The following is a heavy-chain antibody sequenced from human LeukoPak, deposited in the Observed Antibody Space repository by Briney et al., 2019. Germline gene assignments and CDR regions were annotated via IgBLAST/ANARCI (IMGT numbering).Heavy chain of an antibody. CDR3: ARGPLRYCSSTSCYASGWYNH. Sequence: SETLSLTCAVYGGSFSGYYWSWIRQPPGKGLEWIGEINHSGSTNYNPSLKSRVTISVDTSKNQFSLRLSSVTAADTAVYYCARGPLRYCSSTSCYASGWYNHWGQGTLVTVSS. D-gene: IGHD2-2*01. CDR2: INHSGST. CDR1: GGSFSGYY. J-gene: IGHJ5*02. V-gene: IGHV4-34*01.